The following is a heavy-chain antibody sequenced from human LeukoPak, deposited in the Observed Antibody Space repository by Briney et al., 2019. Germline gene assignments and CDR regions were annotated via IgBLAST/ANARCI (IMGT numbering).Heavy chain of an antibody. D-gene: IGHD3-3*01. J-gene: IGHJ6*03. CDR1: GYTFTSYD. V-gene: IGHV1-8*01. CDR2: MNPNSGNT. Sequence: GASVKVSCKASGYTFTSYDINWVRQATGQGLEWMGWMNPNSGNTGYAQKFQGRVTMTRNTSISTAYMELSSLRSEDTAVYYCARGPYDFWSGYFYYYYYYMDVWGKGTTVTVSS. CDR3: ARGPYDFWSGYFYYYYYYMDV.